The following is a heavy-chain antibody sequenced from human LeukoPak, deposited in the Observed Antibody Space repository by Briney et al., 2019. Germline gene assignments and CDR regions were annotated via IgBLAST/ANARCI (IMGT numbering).Heavy chain of an antibody. CDR2: IKSKTDGGTT. D-gene: IGHD3-10*02. CDR3: TTSRLEMFRGLYYFDY. Sequence: GGSLRLSCAASGFTFSNAWMSWVRQAPGKGLEWVGRIKSKTDGGTTDYAAPVKGRFTISRDDSKNTLYLQMNSLKTGDTAVYYCTTSRLEMFRGLYYFDYWGQGTLVTVSS. J-gene: IGHJ4*02. CDR1: GFTFSNAW. V-gene: IGHV3-15*01.